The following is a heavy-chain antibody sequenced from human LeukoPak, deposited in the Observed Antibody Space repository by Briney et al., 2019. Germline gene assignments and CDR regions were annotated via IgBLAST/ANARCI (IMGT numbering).Heavy chain of an antibody. CDR2: IKQDGSEK. J-gene: IGHJ4*02. D-gene: IGHD2/OR15-2a*01. CDR3: ARARYVRVPFDY. Sequence: GGSLRLSCAASGFTFSSYWMNWVRQAPGKGLEWVANIKQDGSEKYYVDSVKARFTISRDNAKNSVYLQMNSLRAEDTAVYYCARARYVRVPFDYWGQGTLVTVSS. V-gene: IGHV3-7*01. CDR1: GFTFSSYW.